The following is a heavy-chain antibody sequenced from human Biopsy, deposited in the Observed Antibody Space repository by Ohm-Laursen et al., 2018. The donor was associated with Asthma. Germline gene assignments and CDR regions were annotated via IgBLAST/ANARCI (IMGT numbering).Heavy chain of an antibody. Sequence: ASVKVSCKISGYSLTDLSMRWVRQAPGQGLEWMGGHDHEEGGTVNARRFQGRVTMAEDTSTDTAYMELSSLSSDDTAVYYCASDFPKDYVRYNFQFWGQGTLVTVSS. J-gene: IGHJ4*02. CDR3: ASDFPKDYVRYNFQF. CDR2: HDHEEGGT. D-gene: IGHD4-17*01. CDR1: GYSLTDLS. V-gene: IGHV1-24*01.